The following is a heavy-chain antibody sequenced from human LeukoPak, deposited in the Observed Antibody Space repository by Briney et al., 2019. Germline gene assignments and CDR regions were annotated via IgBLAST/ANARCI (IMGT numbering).Heavy chain of an antibody. Sequence: PGGSLRLSCAASGFTVSSNYMSWVRQAPGKGLEWVSVIYSGGSTYYADSVKGRFTISRDNSKNTLYLQMNSLRAEDTAVYYCAKEKEDDFWSGYSPFDYWGQGTLVTVSS. CDR3: AKEKEDDFWSGYSPFDY. D-gene: IGHD3-3*01. V-gene: IGHV3-66*02. J-gene: IGHJ4*02. CDR2: IYSGGST. CDR1: GFTVSSNY.